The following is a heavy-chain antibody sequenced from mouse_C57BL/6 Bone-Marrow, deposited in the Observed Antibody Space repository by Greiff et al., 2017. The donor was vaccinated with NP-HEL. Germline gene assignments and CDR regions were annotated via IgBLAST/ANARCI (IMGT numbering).Heavy chain of an antibody. V-gene: IGHV1-76*01. J-gene: IGHJ2*01. CDR1: GYTFTDYY. Sequence: QVQLQQSGAELVRPGASVKLSCKASGYTFTDYYINWVKQRPGQGLEWIARIYPGSGNTYYNEKFKSKATLTVDTSSSTAYMQLSSLTSEDSAVYYCARSAYYSNYVGYWGQGTTLTVSS. CDR2: IYPGSGNT. CDR3: ARSAYYSNYVGY. D-gene: IGHD2-5*01.